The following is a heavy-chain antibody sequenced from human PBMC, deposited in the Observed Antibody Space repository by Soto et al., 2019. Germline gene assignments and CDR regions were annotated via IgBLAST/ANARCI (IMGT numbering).Heavy chain of an antibody. V-gene: IGHV4-30-2*01. CDR1: GGSVSTGDYS. CDR3: ARDSDYYSLMP. J-gene: IGHJ5*02. Sequence: SETLSLTCAVSGGSVSTGDYSRSWIRQPPGKGLEWIGCIYHTGRTYYNPSLKSRVTISVDRSTNQFSLKLSSVTAADTAVYYCARDSDYYSLMPWGQGTLVTVSS. D-gene: IGHD2-21*01. CDR2: IYHTGRT.